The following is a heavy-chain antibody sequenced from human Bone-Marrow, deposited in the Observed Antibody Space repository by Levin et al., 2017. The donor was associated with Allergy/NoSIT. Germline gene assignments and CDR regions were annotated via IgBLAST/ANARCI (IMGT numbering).Heavy chain of an antibody. V-gene: IGHV4-39*01. D-gene: IGHD6-19*01. Sequence: SQTLSLTCTVSGGSISSSSYYWGWIRQPPGKGLEWIGSIYYSGSTYYNPSLKSRVTISVDTSKNQFSLKLSSVTAADMAVYYCARHFASGWSGEVFDYWGQGTLVTVSS. CDR2: IYYSGST. CDR3: ARHFASGWSGEVFDY. CDR1: GGSISSSSYY. J-gene: IGHJ4*02.